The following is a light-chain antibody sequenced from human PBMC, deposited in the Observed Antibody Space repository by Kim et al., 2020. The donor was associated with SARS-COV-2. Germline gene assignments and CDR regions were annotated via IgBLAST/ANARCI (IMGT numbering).Light chain of an antibody. CDR2: AAS. CDR1: QSIARY. V-gene: IGKV1-39*01. CDR3: QQTYSTVT. Sequence: DIQMTQSPSSLSASVGDRVTITCRASQSIARYLNWYQQKPGEAPKLLIYAASSLQSGVPSRFSGSGSGTDFTLTISSLQPEDFATYYCQQTYSTVTFGGGTKVDIK. J-gene: IGKJ4*01.